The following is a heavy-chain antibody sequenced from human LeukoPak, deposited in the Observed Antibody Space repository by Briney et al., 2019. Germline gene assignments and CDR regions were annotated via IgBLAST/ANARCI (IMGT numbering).Heavy chain of an antibody. Sequence: GASVKVSCKTSGYTFTDYHIHWVRQAPGQGLESMGWINPKIGGTNYAPRFQGRVSMTSDTSITTAYMQLRRVTSDDTAVYYCARDSSRRPQKYDIATSFSTENWGQGTLVAVSS. V-gene: IGHV1-2*02. CDR1: GYTFTDYH. CDR2: INPKIGGT. D-gene: IGHD3-9*01. CDR3: ARDSSRRPQKYDIATSFSTEN. J-gene: IGHJ4*02.